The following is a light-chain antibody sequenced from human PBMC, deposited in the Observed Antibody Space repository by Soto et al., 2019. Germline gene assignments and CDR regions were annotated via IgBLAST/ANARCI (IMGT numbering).Light chain of an antibody. CDR1: QSLLFSNGITY. Sequence: EVVLTQSPLSLPVTVGQPATVSCRSSQSLLFSNGITYLTWFHQRPGQPPRRLISEVSNRESGVPDRFSGSGSGTDFTLKISRVEAEDVGLFCCMQATHWPLTFCGGTRVEIK. CDR2: EVS. CDR3: MQATHWPLT. J-gene: IGKJ4*01. V-gene: IGKV2-30*01.